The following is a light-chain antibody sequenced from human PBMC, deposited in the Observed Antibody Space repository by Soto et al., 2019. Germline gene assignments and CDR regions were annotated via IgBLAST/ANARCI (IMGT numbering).Light chain of an antibody. CDR1: SSDVGGYKF. CDR2: EVS. J-gene: IGLJ1*01. V-gene: IGLV2-14*01. CDR3: ISYTTSSTLYV. Sequence: QPVLTQPASVSGSPGQSITISCTGTSSDVGGYKFVSWYQQHSGKAPKLIIYEVSNRPSGVSNRFSGSKSGNTASLTISGLQPEDEADYYCISYTTSSTLYVFGTGTKLTVL.